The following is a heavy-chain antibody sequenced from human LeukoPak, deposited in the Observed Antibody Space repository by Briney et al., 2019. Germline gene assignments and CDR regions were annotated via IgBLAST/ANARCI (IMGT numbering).Heavy chain of an antibody. CDR1: GGSISSYY. CDR3: ARGDRKFGELSD. V-gene: IGHV4-59*01. D-gene: IGHD3-10*01. CDR2: IYYSGST. Sequence: SETLSLTCTVSGGSISSYYWSWIRQPPGKGLEWIGYIYYSGSTNYNPSLKSRVTISVDTSKNQFSLKLSSVTAADTAVYYCARGDRKFGELSDWGQGTLVTVSS. J-gene: IGHJ4*02.